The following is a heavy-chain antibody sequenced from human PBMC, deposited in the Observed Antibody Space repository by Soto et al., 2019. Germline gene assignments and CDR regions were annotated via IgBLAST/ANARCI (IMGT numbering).Heavy chain of an antibody. Sequence: QLQLQESGPGLVKPSETPSLTCTVSGGSISSSSYWGWIRQPPGKGLEWIGSIYSIGSTYYNPSLKSRVTISVDTSKNQFSLKLSSVTAADTAVYYCRRSSRYSTDVWGQGTTVTVSS. CDR1: GGSISSSSY. V-gene: IGHV4-39*01. CDR3: RRSSRYSTDV. D-gene: IGHD6-13*01. CDR2: IYSIGST. J-gene: IGHJ6*02.